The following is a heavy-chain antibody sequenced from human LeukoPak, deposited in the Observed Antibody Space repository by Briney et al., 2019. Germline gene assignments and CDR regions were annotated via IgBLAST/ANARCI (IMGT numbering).Heavy chain of an antibody. J-gene: IGHJ4*02. Sequence: PGGSLRLSCAASGFTVSINYMSWVRQAPGKGLEWVSVIYSGGNTYYADSVKGRFTISRDNSKNTLYLQMNSLRAEDTAVYYCAKDTRYSGSYGYFDYWGQGTLVTVSS. CDR1: GFTVSINY. V-gene: IGHV3-53*05. CDR2: IYSGGNT. CDR3: AKDTRYSGSYGYFDY. D-gene: IGHD1-26*01.